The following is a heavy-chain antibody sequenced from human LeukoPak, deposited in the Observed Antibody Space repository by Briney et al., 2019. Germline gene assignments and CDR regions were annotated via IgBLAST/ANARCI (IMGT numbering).Heavy chain of an antibody. Sequence: GASVKVSCEASGGTFSSYAISWVRQTPGQGLEWMRGIIPIFGTANYAQKFQGRVTITADESTSTAYMELSSLRSEDTAVYYCARGRGIATAGRGWFDPWGQGTLVTVSS. V-gene: IGHV1-69*13. D-gene: IGHD6-13*01. CDR1: GGTFSSYA. CDR3: ARGRGIATAGRGWFDP. J-gene: IGHJ5*02. CDR2: IIPIFGTA.